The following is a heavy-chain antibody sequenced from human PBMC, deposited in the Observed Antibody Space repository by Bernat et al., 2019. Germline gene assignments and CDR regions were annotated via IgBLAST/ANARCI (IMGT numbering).Heavy chain of an antibody. CDR3: ARDSEGYDVLLWAFDI. Sequence: QVQLQESGPGLVKPSQTLSLTCTVSGGSISSGGYYWSWIRQHPGKGLEWIGYIYYSGSTYYNPSLKSRVTISVDTSKNQFSLKLSSVTAADTAVYYCARDSEGYDVLLWAFDIWGQGTMVTVSS. V-gene: IGHV4-31*03. CDR2: IYYSGST. CDR1: GGSISSGGYY. D-gene: IGHD5-12*01. J-gene: IGHJ3*02.